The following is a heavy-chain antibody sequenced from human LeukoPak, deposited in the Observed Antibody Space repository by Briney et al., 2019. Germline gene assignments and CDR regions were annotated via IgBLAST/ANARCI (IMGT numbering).Heavy chain of an antibody. CDR3: ARQRTYYYDPPGY. CDR2: IYPGDSDT. V-gene: IGHV5-51*01. J-gene: IGHJ4*02. D-gene: IGHD3-22*01. Sequence: GESLKISCKGSGYSFTSYWIGWVRQMPGKGLEWMGIIYPGDSDTRYSPSFQGQVTTSADKSISTAYLQWSSLKASDTAMYYCARQRTYYYDPPGYWGQGTLVTVSS. CDR1: GYSFTSYW.